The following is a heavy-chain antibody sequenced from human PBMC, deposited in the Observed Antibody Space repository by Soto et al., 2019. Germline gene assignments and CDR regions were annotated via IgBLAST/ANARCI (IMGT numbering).Heavy chain of an antibody. J-gene: IGHJ6*03. Sequence: ASVKVSCKASGYTFTSYDINWVRQATGQGLEWMGWMNPNSGNTGYAQKFQGRVTMTRNTSISTAYMELSSLRSEDTAVYYCARRVSGFGEVSEFLFYFYMDVWGKGTTVTVSS. D-gene: IGHD3-10*01. CDR3: ARRVSGFGEVSEFLFYFYMDV. CDR1: GYTFTSYD. CDR2: MNPNSGNT. V-gene: IGHV1-8*01.